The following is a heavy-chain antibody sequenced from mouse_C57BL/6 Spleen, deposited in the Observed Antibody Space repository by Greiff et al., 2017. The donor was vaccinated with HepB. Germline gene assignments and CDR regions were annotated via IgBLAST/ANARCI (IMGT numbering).Heavy chain of an antibody. J-gene: IGHJ1*03. CDR2: IHPNSGST. Sequence: QVQLQQPGAELVKPGASVKLSCKASGYTFTSYWMHWVKQRPGQGLEWIGMIHPNSGSTNYNEKFKSKATLTVDKSSSTAYMQLSSLTSEDSAVYYCGRKNYGNSYWYVDVWGTGTTVTVSS. CDR1: GYTFTSYW. D-gene: IGHD2-1*01. CDR3: GRKNYGNSYWYVDV. V-gene: IGHV1-64*01.